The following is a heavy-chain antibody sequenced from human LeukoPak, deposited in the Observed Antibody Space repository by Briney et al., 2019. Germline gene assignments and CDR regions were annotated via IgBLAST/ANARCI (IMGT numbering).Heavy chain of an antibody. CDR3: ATDIARFGELYGY. V-gene: IGHV1-8*01. Sequence: ASVKVSCKTSGYTFTSYDINWVRQATGQGLEWMGWMNPNNGNTGYAQKFQGRVTMTRNTSISTAYMELSSLRSEDTAVYYCATDIARFGELYGYWGQGTLVTVSS. CDR2: MNPNNGNT. J-gene: IGHJ4*02. CDR1: GYTFTSYD. D-gene: IGHD3-10*01.